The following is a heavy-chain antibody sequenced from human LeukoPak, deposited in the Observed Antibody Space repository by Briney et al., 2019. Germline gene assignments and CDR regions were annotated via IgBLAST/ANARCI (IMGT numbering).Heavy chain of an antibody. Sequence: SETLSLTCTVSGGSISSSSYYWGWIRQPPGKGLEWIGSIYYSGNTYYNPSLKSRVTISVDKSKNQFSLKLSSVTAADTAVYYCARGRDEYSSSWYGYAFDIWGQGTMVTVSS. V-gene: IGHV4-39*07. CDR3: ARGRDEYSSSWYGYAFDI. J-gene: IGHJ3*02. CDR2: IYYSGNT. CDR1: GGSISSSSYY. D-gene: IGHD6-13*01.